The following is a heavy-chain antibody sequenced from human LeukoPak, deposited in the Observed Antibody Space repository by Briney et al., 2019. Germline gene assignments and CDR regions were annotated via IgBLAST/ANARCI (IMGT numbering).Heavy chain of an antibody. D-gene: IGHD1-26*01. CDR2: INHSGST. CDR3: ARQYSGSYVSYAFDI. J-gene: IGHJ3*02. V-gene: IGHV4-34*01. Sequence: PSETLSLTCAVYGGSFSGYYWSWIRQPPGKGLEWIGEINHSGSTNYNPSLKSRVTISVDTSKNQFSLKLSSVTAADTAVYYCARQYSGSYVSYAFDIWGQGTMVTVSS. CDR1: GGSFSGYY.